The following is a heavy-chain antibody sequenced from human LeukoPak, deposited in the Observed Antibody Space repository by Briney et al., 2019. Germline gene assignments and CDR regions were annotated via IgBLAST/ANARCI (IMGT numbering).Heavy chain of an antibody. D-gene: IGHD2-2*01. CDR3: ARGYCSSTSCPYGMDV. V-gene: IGHV1-18*04. J-gene: IGHJ6*02. CDR2: ISAYNGNT. Sequence: GASVKVSCKASGYTFTGYYMHWVRQAPGQGLEWMGWISAYNGNTNYAQKLQGRVTMTTDTSTSTAYMELRSLRSDDTAVYYCARGYCSSTSCPYGMDVWGQGTTVTVSS. CDR1: GYTFTGYY.